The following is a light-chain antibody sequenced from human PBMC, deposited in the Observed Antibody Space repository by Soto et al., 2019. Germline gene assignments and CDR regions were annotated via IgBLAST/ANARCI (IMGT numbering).Light chain of an antibody. CDR3: TSWTTSTTMI. CDR1: SSDIGAYNF. J-gene: IGLJ2*01. Sequence: QSVLTQPASVSGSPGQSITISCTGTSSDIGAYNFVSWYQQHPGKAPKLMLYDVNIRPSGVSNRFSGSKSGNTASLTISGLQAEDYADYYCTSWTTSTTMIFGGGTNVTVL. CDR2: DVN. V-gene: IGLV2-14*03.